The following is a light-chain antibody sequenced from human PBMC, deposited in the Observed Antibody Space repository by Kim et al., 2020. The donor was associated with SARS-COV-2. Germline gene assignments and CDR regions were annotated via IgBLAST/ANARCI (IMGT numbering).Light chain of an antibody. CDR1: KLGDKY. CDR2: QDS. CDR3: QAWDSSIVV. Sequence: VSPGQTASITCSGDKLGDKYACWYQQKPGHSPVLVIYQDSKRPSGIPERFSGSNSGNTATLTISGTQAMDEADYYCQAWDSSIVVFGGGTQLTVL. V-gene: IGLV3-1*01. J-gene: IGLJ2*01.